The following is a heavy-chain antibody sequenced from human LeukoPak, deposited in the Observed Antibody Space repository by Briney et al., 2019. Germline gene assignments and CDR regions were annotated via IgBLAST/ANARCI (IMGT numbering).Heavy chain of an antibody. CDR2: ISGSGGST. D-gene: IGHD3-22*01. CDR3: AKGIYYYDSSGIYDY. Sequence: GGSLRLSCAASGFTFSSYSMNWVRQAPGKGLEWVSAISGSGGSTYYADSVKGRFTISRDNSKNTLYLQMNSLRAEDTAVYYCAKGIYYYDSSGIYDYWGQGTLVTVSS. J-gene: IGHJ4*02. V-gene: IGHV3-23*01. CDR1: GFTFSSYS.